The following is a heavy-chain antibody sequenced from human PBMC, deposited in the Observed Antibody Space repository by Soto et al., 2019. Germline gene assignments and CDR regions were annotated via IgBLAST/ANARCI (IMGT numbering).Heavy chain of an antibody. CDR2: IYTGVTT. D-gene: IGHD1-26*01. V-gene: IGHV3-66*04. CDR1: GFGVSSSY. CDR3: ARHVGSYWYFDL. Sequence: EVQLVESGGGLVQPGGSLRLSCAASGFGVSSSYIGWIRQAPGKGLEWVSSIYTGVTTYYAESVRGRFTTSTDSSRDTLYLQMNSLRVDDTAMYYCARHVGSYWYFDLWGRGTLVTVSS. J-gene: IGHJ2*01.